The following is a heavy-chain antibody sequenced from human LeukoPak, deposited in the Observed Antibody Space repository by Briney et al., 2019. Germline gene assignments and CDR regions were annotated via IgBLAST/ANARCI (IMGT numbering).Heavy chain of an antibody. V-gene: IGHV3-21*01. CDR2: ISSSGSFI. Sequence: PGGSLRLSCTASGFTFSSYSMNWVRQAPGEGLEWVSSISSSGSFIYYADSVKGRFTISRDNAKNSLYLQMNSLRDEDTAVYYCARGNPSDYWGRGTLVTVSS. CDR1: GFTFSSYS. J-gene: IGHJ4*02. CDR3: ARGNPSDY.